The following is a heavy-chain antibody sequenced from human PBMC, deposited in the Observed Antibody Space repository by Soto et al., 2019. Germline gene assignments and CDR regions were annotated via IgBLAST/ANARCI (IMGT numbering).Heavy chain of an antibody. V-gene: IGHV3-66*01. CDR3: AKDPVTMFGVVIKNYYYDMDV. Sequence: PGGSLRLSCAASGFTVSSNYMSWVRQAPGKGLEWVSVIYSGGSTYYADSVKGRFTISRDNSKNTLYLQMNSLRAEDTAVYYCAKDPVTMFGVVIKNYYYDMDVWGKGTTVTVSS. CDR2: IYSGGST. J-gene: IGHJ6*03. D-gene: IGHD3-3*01. CDR1: GFTVSSNY.